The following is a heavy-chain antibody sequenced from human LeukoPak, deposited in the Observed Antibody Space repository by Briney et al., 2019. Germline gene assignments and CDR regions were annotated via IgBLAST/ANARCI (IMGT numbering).Heavy chain of an antibody. CDR2: TKQDGSKK. Sequence: PRGSLRLSCAASGFTFSSYWMSWVRQAPGKGLEWVANTKQDGSKKYYVDSVKGRFTISRDNAKNSLYLQMNSLRAEDTAVYYCARDSSGYYYPDAFDIWGQGTMVTVSS. CDR3: ARDSSGYYYPDAFDI. V-gene: IGHV3-7*04. J-gene: IGHJ3*02. CDR1: GFTFSSYW. D-gene: IGHD3-22*01.